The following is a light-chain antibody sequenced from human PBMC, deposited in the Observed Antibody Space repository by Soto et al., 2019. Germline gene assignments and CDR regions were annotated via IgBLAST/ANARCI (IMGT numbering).Light chain of an antibody. J-gene: IGLJ2*01. CDR2: GNN. CDR1: NSNVGGGYD. V-gene: IGLV1-40*01. Sequence: QSVLTQPPSVSGAPGQRVTISCTGSNSNVGGGYDVHWYQQFPGTAPRLLIYGNNARPSGVPARFSVSKTGTAASLDITGLRAEDEADYYCQTFDSSLTAVVFGGGTKVTVL. CDR3: QTFDSSLTAVV.